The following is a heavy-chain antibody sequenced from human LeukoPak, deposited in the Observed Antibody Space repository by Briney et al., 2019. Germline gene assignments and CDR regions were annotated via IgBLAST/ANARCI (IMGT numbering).Heavy chain of an antibody. CDR2: INPNSGGT. J-gene: IGHJ4*02. Sequence: ASVKVSCKASGYTFTGYYMHWVRQAPGQGLEWMGWINPNSGGTNYAQKFQGRVTMIRDTSISTAYMELSRLRSDDTAVYYCATKGSPPAYIVGATLDYWGQGTLVTVSS. CDR3: ATKGSPPAYIVGATLDY. D-gene: IGHD1-26*01. CDR1: GYTFTGYY. V-gene: IGHV1-2*02.